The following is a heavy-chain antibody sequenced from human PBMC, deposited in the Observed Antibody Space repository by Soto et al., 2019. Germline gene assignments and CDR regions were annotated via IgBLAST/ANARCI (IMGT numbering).Heavy chain of an antibody. CDR3: ARIPAGGYLNCFDP. D-gene: IGHD3-22*01. J-gene: IGHJ5*02. CDR2: ISSSSSTI. V-gene: IGHV3-48*02. CDR1: GFTFSSYS. Sequence: PGGSLRLSCAASGFTFSSYSMNWVRQAPGKGLEWVSYISSSSSTIYYADSVKGRFTISRDNAKNSLYLQMNSLRDEDTAVYYCARIPAGGYLNCFDPWGQGTLVTVSS.